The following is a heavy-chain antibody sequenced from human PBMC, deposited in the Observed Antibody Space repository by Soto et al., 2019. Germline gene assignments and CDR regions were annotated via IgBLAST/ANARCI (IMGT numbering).Heavy chain of an antibody. Sequence: GGSLRLSCASSGFTFSRYTMNWVRQAPGKGLEWLSYISGGGGTMSYADSVKGRVTISRDNAKNSLYLQMDSLRAEDTTVYYCARDKSGTYSIDYWGQGTLVTVSS. J-gene: IGHJ4*02. V-gene: IGHV3-48*04. D-gene: IGHD1-26*01. CDR3: ARDKSGTYSIDY. CDR1: GFTFSRYT. CDR2: ISGGGGTM.